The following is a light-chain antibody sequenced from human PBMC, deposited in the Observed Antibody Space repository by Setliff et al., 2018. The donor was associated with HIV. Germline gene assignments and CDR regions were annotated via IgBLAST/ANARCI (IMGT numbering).Light chain of an antibody. V-gene: IGKV1-9*01. CDR3: QQVLSFPLS. CDR1: QGINNL. CDR2: GAS. Sequence: IQLTQSPSFLSASVGDRVTITCRASQGINNLLVWYQQNSGKGPKLLVYGASTLQSGVPSRFSGSGSGTEFALTISNLQPEDFADYYCQQVLSFPLSFGQGTRLEIK. J-gene: IGKJ5*01.